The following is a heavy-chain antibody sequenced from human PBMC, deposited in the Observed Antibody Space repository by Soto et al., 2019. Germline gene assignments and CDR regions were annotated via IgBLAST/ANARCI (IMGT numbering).Heavy chain of an antibody. CDR2: ISYDGSNK. V-gene: IGHV3-30*18. Sequence: GGSLRLSCAASGFTFSSYGMHWVRQAPGKGLEWVAVISYDGSNKYYADSVKGRFTISRDNSKNTLYLQMNSLRAEDTAVYYCAKENEGVDYWGQGTLVTVSS. J-gene: IGHJ4*02. D-gene: IGHD1-1*01. CDR1: GFTFSSYG. CDR3: AKENEGVDY.